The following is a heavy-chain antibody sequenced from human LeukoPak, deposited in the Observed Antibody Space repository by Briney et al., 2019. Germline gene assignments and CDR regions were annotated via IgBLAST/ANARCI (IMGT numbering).Heavy chain of an antibody. CDR3: AKEGGYCSSSSCSDYFDY. D-gene: IGHD2-2*01. Sequence: GGSLRLSCAASGFIFGNHAMSWVRQAPGKGLEWVSTISGSGGSTYYAESVKGRCTFSRDNSKDTLYLQLDSLRVEDTAVYYCAKEGGYCSSSSCSDYFDYWGQGSLVTVSS. CDR1: GFIFGNHA. J-gene: IGHJ4*02. V-gene: IGHV3-23*01. CDR2: ISGSGGST.